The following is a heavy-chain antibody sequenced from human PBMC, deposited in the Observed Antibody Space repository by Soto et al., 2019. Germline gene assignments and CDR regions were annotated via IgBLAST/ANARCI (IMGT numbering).Heavy chain of an antibody. CDR3: ARMKLARLDL. Sequence: QVQLLQSGAEVKRPGSSVRVSCKASGVSFNSYGFAWVRQAPGQGLEGLGKITPTIPLTNYAQSFQGRVTTTAETSTSTSYLELPSLTSEDTAVYYCARMKLARLDLWGQGTLVTVSS. J-gene: IGHJ5*02. CDR1: GVSFNSYG. V-gene: IGHV1-69*09. CDR2: ITPTIPLT.